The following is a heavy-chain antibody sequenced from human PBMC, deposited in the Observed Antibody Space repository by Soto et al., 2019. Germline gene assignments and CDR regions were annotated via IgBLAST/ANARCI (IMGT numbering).Heavy chain of an antibody. J-gene: IGHJ6*02. CDR3: ATDTARTYYYYGMDV. V-gene: IGHV5-51*01. CDR2: IYPGDSDA. CDR1: GYSFTSYW. Sequence: GESLKISCKGSGYSFTSYWIGWVRQMPGKGLEWMGIIYPGDSDARYSPSFEGQVTISVDKSTSTAYLQWSSLKASDTAMYYCATDTARTYYYYGMDVWGQGTTVTVSS. D-gene: IGHD5-18*01.